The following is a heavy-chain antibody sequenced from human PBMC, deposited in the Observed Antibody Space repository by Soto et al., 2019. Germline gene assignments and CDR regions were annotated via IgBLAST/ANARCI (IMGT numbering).Heavy chain of an antibody. CDR1: GFTVSGQS. D-gene: IGHD3-22*01. CDR3: AKSLYYYDSSPLDH. CDR2: ISATEGIT. J-gene: IGHJ4*02. V-gene: IGHV3-23*01. Sequence: GGSLRLSCAASGFTVSGQSMTWVRQAPGKGLEWISGISATEGITFYADSVRGRFTISRDNAKTTLYLQMDRLRPEDTALYFCAKSLYYYDSSPLDHWGQGTLVTVSS.